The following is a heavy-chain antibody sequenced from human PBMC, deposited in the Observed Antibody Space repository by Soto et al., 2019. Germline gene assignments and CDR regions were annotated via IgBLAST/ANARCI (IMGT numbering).Heavy chain of an antibody. D-gene: IGHD5-12*01. V-gene: IGHV3-48*03. J-gene: IGHJ3*01. CDR1: GFSFSAFE. Sequence: GGSQRLSCAASGFSFSAFEMNWVRQAPGKGPEWVAHIKSGGSFTLYAASVKGRFTISRDDADNSLYLQMNRLRAEDTALYYCTKEKSVMNSGYDAFDLWGRGTMVTVS. CDR2: IKSGGSFT. CDR3: TKEKSVMNSGYDAFDL.